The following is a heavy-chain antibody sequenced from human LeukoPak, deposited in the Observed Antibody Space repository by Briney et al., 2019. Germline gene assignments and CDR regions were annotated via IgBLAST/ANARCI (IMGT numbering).Heavy chain of an antibody. D-gene: IGHD6-13*01. Sequence: TGGSLRLSCAASGFTFSSYAVHWARQAPGKGLEWVAVMSYNGHNTYYADSVKGRFTISRDSSRNTLYLEMTSLRTEDTAVYYCARDGEQRLVLHYFDHWGQGTRVTVSS. CDR3: ARDGEQRLVLHYFDH. CDR1: GFTFSSYA. CDR2: MSYNGHNT. V-gene: IGHV3-30*04. J-gene: IGHJ4*02.